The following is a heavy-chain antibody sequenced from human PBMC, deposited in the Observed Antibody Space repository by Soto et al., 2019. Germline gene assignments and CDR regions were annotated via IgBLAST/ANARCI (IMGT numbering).Heavy chain of an antibody. CDR3: ARGMGHDGFDI. CDR2: IIPIFGTA. Sequence: QVQLVQSGAEVKKPGSSVKVSCKASGGTFSSYAISWVRQAPGQGLEWMGGIIPIFGTANYAQKFQGRVTMTRDTSISTACMELSRLRSDDTAVYYCARGMGHDGFDIWGQGTMVTVSS. V-gene: IGHV1-69*06. J-gene: IGHJ3*02. CDR1: GGTFSSYA.